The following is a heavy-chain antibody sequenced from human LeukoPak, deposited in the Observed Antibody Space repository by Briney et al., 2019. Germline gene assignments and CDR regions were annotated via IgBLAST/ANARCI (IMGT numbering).Heavy chain of an antibody. CDR2: ISAYNGNT. CDR1: GYTFTSYG. J-gene: IGHJ4*02. D-gene: IGHD4-17*01. CDR3: AKDYGDFSSPSDY. Sequence: ASVKVSCKASGYTFTSYGISWVRQAPGQGLEWMGWISAYNGNTNYAQKLQGRVTMTTDTSTSTACMELRSLRSDDTAVYYCAKDYGDFSSPSDYWGQGTLVTVSS. V-gene: IGHV1-18*01.